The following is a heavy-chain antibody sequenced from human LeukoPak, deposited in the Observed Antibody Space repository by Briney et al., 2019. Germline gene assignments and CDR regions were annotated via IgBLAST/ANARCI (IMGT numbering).Heavy chain of an antibody. CDR1: GGSISSSNW. Sequence: KPSETLSLTCAVSGGSISSSNWWSWVRQPPGKGLEWIGEIYHSGSTNYNPSLKSRVTISVDKSKNQFSLKLSSVTAADTAVYYCARDAVADNSYYYGMDVWGQGTTVTVSS. CDR2: IYHSGST. CDR3: ARDAVADNSYYYGMDV. J-gene: IGHJ6*02. V-gene: IGHV4-4*02. D-gene: IGHD6-19*01.